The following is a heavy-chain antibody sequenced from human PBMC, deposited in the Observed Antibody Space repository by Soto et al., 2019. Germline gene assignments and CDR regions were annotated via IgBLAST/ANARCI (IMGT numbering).Heavy chain of an antibody. CDR2: IIPILGIA. V-gene: IGHV1-69*02. Sequence: QVQLVQSGAEVKKPGSSVKVSCKASGGTFSSYTISWVRQAPGQGLEWMGRIIPILGIANYAQKFQGRVTITAVKSTSTAYMELSSLRSEDTAVYYCARAGYGNDPASYYFDYCGQGTLVTVSS. D-gene: IGHD3-9*01. CDR1: GGTFSSYT. J-gene: IGHJ4*02. CDR3: ARAGYGNDPASYYFDY.